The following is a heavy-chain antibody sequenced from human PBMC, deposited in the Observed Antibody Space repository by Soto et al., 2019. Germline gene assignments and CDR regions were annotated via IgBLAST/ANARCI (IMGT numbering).Heavy chain of an antibody. J-gene: IGHJ4*02. CDR1: GGSFSGYY. CDR3: GRGEYGDVYYLDY. D-gene: IGHD4-17*01. CDR2: INHSGST. V-gene: IGHV4-34*01. Sequence: PSETLSLTCAVYGGSFSGYYWSWIRQPPGKGLEWIGEINHSGSTNYNPSLKSRVTISVDTSKNQFSLKLSSVTAADTAVYYCGRGEYGDVYYLDYWGQGTLVTVSS.